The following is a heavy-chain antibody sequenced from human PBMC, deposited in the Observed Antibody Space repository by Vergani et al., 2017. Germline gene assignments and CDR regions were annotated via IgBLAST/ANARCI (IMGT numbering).Heavy chain of an antibody. Sequence: QLQLQESGPGLVKPSQTLSLTCTVSGGSISSDDFYWSWIRQPPGKGLEWIGYIHYSGTTYYNSSLKSRVSMSVATSKKQSSLKMNSVTAADTAVYYCARRCSTTCSTMGRAAFDIWGQGTMVTVSS. J-gene: IGHJ3*02. V-gene: IGHV4-30-4*01. CDR3: ARRCSTTCSTMGRAAFDI. D-gene: IGHD2-2*01. CDR2: IHYSGTT. CDR1: GGSISSDDFY.